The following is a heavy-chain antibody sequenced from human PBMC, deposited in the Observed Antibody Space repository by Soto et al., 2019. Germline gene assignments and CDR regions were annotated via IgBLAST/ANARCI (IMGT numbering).Heavy chain of an antibody. D-gene: IGHD3-10*01. CDR3: ARDSGYGSAYTFDY. Sequence: GGSLRLSCAASGFIFTSYSMNWVRQAPGKGLEWISYISSGSSIIYYADSVKGRFTISRDNAKNALYLQMSSLRDDDTAMYYCARDSGYGSAYTFDYWGQGILVTVSS. CDR1: GFIFTSYS. CDR2: ISSGSSII. V-gene: IGHV3-48*02. J-gene: IGHJ4*01.